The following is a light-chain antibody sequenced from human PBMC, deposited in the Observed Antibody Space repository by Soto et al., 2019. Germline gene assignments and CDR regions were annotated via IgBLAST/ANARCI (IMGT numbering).Light chain of an antibody. Sequence: EIVLTQSPGTLSLSPGERATLSCRASQRVSSSYLAWYQQKPGQAPRLLIYGASSRATGITDRFSGSGSGTDFTLTISRLEPEDFAVYYCQQYGSSPLYTFGQGTKREIK. CDR1: QRVSSSY. CDR2: GAS. CDR3: QQYGSSPLYT. J-gene: IGKJ2*01. V-gene: IGKV3-20*01.